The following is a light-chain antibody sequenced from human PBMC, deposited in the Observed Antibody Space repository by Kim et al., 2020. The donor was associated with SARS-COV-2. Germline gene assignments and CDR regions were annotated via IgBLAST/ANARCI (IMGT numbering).Light chain of an antibody. J-gene: IGLJ2*01. V-gene: IGLV3-1*01. Sequence: SYELTQPPSVSVSPGQTASITCSGDKLGDKYAYWYQQKPGQSPVLVIYEDTKRPSGIPERFSASNSENTATLTISATQAIAEADYYCQAWGSRTVVFGGGTKLTVL. CDR1: KLGDKY. CDR3: QAWGSRTVV. CDR2: EDT.